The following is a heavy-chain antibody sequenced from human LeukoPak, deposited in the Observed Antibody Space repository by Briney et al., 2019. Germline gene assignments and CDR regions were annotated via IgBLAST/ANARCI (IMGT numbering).Heavy chain of an antibody. D-gene: IGHD6-6*01. CDR3: ARDRGSSSSVPDY. J-gene: IGHJ4*02. CDR1: GYTFTGYY. V-gene: IGHV1-2*02. CDR2: INPNSGGT. Sequence: ASVTVSCKASGYTFTGYYMHWVRPATGQGLEWMGWINPNSGGTNYAQKFQGRVTMTRDTSISTAYMELSRLRSDDTAVYYCARDRGSSSSVPDYWGQGTLVTVSS.